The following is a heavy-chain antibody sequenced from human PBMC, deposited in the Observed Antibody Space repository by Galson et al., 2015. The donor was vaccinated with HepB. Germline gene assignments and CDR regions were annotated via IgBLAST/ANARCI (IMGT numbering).Heavy chain of an antibody. CDR3: ARETTVTTSDAFDV. CDR2: ISYDGNNK. J-gene: IGHJ3*01. V-gene: IGHV3-30-3*01. Sequence: SLRLSCAASGFTFSNYALHWVRLAPGKGLEWVAIISYDGNNKYYADSVKGRFTISRDNSKNTLYLQMNSLRAEDTALYYCARETTVTTSDAFDVWGQGTMVTVSS. CDR1: GFTFSNYA. D-gene: IGHD4-17*01.